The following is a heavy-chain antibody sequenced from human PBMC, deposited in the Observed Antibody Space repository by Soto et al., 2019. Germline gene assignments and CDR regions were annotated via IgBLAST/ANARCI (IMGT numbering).Heavy chain of an antibody. CDR3: ARRSSGRTYSFDF. D-gene: IGHD6-19*01. V-gene: IGHV3-23*01. J-gene: IGHJ4*02. CDR2: SIGTRGNT. Sequence: EVQLLESGGRLVQPGGSLRLSCAASGYTFSSNAMSWVRQAPGKGLEWVSSIGTRGNTYYPDSVQGRFTISRDISKNSLYLQMNSLRIEDTAVYYCARRSSGRTYSFDFWGQGTLVTVSS. CDR1: GYTFSSNA.